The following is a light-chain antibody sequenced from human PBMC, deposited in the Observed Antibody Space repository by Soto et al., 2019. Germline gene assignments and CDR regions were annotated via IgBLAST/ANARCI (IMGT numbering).Light chain of an antibody. CDR3: YSVADNNLV. V-gene: IGLV3-27*01. Sequence: SYELTQPSSVSVSPGQTARLTCSGDVLAKKYARWFQQKPGQAPVVVIYKDSERPSGIPERFSGYSSGTTVTLSISGAQVEDEDDYYCYSVADNNLVFGGGTKVTVL. J-gene: IGLJ3*02. CDR2: KDS. CDR1: VLAKKY.